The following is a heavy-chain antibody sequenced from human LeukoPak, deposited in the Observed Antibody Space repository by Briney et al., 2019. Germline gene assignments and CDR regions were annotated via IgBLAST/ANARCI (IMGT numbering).Heavy chain of an antibody. CDR3: AKVIVVVVINDAFDI. V-gene: IGHV3-9*01. J-gene: IGHJ3*02. Sequence: GGSLRLSCAASGFTFSSYWMSWVRQAPGKGLEWVSGISWNSGSIGYADSVKGRFTISRDNAKNSLYLQMNSLRAEDTALYYCAKVIVVVVINDAFDIWGQGTMVTVSS. CDR1: GFTFSSYW. D-gene: IGHD3-22*01. CDR2: ISWNSGSI.